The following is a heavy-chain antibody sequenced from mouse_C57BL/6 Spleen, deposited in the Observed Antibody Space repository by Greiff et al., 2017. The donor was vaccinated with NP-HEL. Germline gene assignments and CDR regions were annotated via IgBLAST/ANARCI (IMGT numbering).Heavy chain of an antibody. J-gene: IGHJ2*01. CDR3: ARKNYYGSADY. CDR1: GYTFSSYW. CDR2: IDTSDSYT. Sequence: QVQLQQPGAELVMPGASVKLSCKASGYTFSSYWMHWVKQRPGQGLEWIGEIDTSDSYTNYNQKFKGKSTLTVDKSSSTAYMQLSSLTSEDSAVYYCARKNYYGSADYWGQGTTLTVSS. V-gene: IGHV1-69*01. D-gene: IGHD1-1*01.